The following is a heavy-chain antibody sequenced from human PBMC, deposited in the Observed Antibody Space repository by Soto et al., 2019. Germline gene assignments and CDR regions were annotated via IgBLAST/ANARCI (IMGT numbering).Heavy chain of an antibody. Sequence: GGSLRLSCAASGFTFSSYGMHWVRQAPGKGLEWVAVISYDGSNKYYADSVKGRFTIPRDNSKNTLYLQMNSLRAEDTAVYYCAKTLDYYDSSGYYYYGMDVWGQGTTVTVSS. CDR1: GFTFSSYG. V-gene: IGHV3-30*18. J-gene: IGHJ6*02. D-gene: IGHD3-22*01. CDR3: AKTLDYYDSSGYYYYGMDV. CDR2: ISYDGSNK.